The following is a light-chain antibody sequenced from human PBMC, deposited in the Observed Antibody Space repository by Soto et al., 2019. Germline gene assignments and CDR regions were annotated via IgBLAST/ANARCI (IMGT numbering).Light chain of an antibody. CDR3: QSYDSSLNGVV. J-gene: IGLJ2*01. CDR2: GNS. CDR1: SSNIGAGYD. Sequence: HSVLTQPPSVSGAPGQRVTISCTGSSSNIGAGYDVHWYQQLPGTAPKLLIYGNSNRPSGVPDRFSGSKSGTSASLAITGLQAEDEADYYCQSYDSSLNGVVFGGGTKLTVL. V-gene: IGLV1-40*01.